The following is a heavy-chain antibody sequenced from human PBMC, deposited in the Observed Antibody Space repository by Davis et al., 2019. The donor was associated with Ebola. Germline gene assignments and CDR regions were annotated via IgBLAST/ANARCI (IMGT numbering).Heavy chain of an antibody. CDR3: ARGDEMATITGFDY. D-gene: IGHD5-24*01. CDR1: GGSISNYY. Sequence: MPSETLSLTCTISGGSISNYYWSWIRQPPGKGLEWIGYVYYSGTTSYNPSLKSRITMSVDTSKDQFSLRLSSVTEADTAVYYCARGDEMATITGFDYWGQGTLVTVSS. V-gene: IGHV4-59*01. J-gene: IGHJ4*02. CDR2: VYYSGTT.